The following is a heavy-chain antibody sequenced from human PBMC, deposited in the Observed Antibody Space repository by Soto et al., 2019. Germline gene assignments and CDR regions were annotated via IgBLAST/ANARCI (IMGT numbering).Heavy chain of an antibody. CDR1: GGSFSGYY. J-gene: IGHJ4*02. CDR3: ASGSLLVQTYFDY. Sequence: SETLSLTCAVYGGSFSGYYWSWIRQPPGKGLEWIGEINHSGSTNYNPSLKSRVTISVDTSKNQFSLKLSSVTAADTAVYYCASGSLLVQTYFDYWGQGTLVTVSS. CDR2: INHSGST. D-gene: IGHD2-8*02. V-gene: IGHV4-34*01.